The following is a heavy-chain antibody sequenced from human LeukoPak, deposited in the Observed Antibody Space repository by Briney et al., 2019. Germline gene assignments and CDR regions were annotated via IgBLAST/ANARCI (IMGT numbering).Heavy chain of an antibody. CDR3: ARDNTAGHYDSSAYWGFDY. V-gene: IGHV4-34*01. Sequence: SETLSLTCAVYGGSFSGYYWSWIREPPGKGLEWIGEIDHSGSTNYNPSLKSRVTISVDTSKNQFSLKLSSVTAADTAVYYCARDNTAGHYDSSAYWGFDYWGQGTPVTVSS. CDR2: IDHSGST. CDR1: GGSFSGYY. J-gene: IGHJ4*02. D-gene: IGHD3-22*01.